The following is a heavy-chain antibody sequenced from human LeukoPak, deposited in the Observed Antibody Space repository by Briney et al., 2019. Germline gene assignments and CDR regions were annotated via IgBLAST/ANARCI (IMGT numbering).Heavy chain of an antibody. D-gene: IGHD2-2*01. CDR3: ARGPVVVPAAIGDYYYGMDV. CDR2: INHSGST. V-gene: IGHV4-34*01. Sequence: SETLSLTCAVYGGSFSGYYWSWIRQPPGKGLEWIGEINHSGSTNYNPSLKSRVTISVDTSKNQFSLKLSSVTAADTAVYYCARGPVVVPAAIGDYYYGMDVWGQGTTVTVSS. J-gene: IGHJ6*02. CDR1: GGSFSGYY.